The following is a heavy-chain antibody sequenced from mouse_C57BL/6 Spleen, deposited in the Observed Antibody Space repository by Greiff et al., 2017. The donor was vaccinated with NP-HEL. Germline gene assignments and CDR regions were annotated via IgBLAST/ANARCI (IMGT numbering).Heavy chain of an antibody. J-gene: IGHJ2*01. V-gene: IGHV5-4*03. D-gene: IGHD3-2*02. CDR2: ISDGGSYT. CDR3: ARATAQATHFDY. Sequence: EVMLVESGGGLVKPGGSLKLSCAASGFTFSSYAMPWVRQTPEQRLEWVATISDGGSYTYYPANVKGRFTISRDNAKNNLYLQMSHLKSEDTAMYYCARATAQATHFDYWGQGTTLTVSS. CDR1: GFTFSSYA.